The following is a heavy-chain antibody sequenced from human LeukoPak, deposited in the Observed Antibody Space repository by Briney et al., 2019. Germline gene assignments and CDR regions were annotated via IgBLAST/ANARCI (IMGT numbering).Heavy chain of an antibody. CDR2: IYYSGST. D-gene: IGHD3-9*01. V-gene: IGHV4-59*12. CDR1: GGSISSYY. CDR3: ARRLLRYFDRHFDY. Sequence: SETLSLTCTVSGGSISSYYWSWIRQPPGKGLEWIGYIYYSGSTNYNPSLKSRVTISVDTSKNQFSLKLSSVTAADTAVYYCARRLLRYFDRHFDYWGQGTLVTVSS. J-gene: IGHJ4*02.